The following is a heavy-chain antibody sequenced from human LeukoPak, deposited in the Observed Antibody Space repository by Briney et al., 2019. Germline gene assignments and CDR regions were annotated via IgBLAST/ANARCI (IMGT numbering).Heavy chain of an antibody. CDR2: INPGDSDT. D-gene: IGHD4-23*01. CDR1: GYSFTSYW. Sequence: GESLKISCKGSGYSFTSYWIGWVRQMPGKGLECMGIINPGDSDTRYSPSFQGRVTISADKSISTAYLQWSSLKASDTAMYYCARYRTPGYGGNPRDAFDIWGQGTMVTLSS. CDR3: ARYRTPGYGGNPRDAFDI. V-gene: IGHV5-51*01. J-gene: IGHJ3*02.